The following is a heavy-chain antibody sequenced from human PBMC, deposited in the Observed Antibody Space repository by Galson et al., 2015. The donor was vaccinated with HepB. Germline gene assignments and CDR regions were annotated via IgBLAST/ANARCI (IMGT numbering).Heavy chain of an antibody. Sequence: SVKVYCKAPGYTFTTYNIQWVRQAPGQGLEWMGRISPSDGAVHYAQEFQGRVTMTRDASTSTVYMDLSSLASEDTAVYYCAREKFFTYYFDYWGQGTLVTVSS. V-gene: IGHV1-46*01. D-gene: IGHD3-3*01. CDR3: AREKFFTYYFDY. CDR1: GYTFTTYN. CDR2: ISPSDGAV. J-gene: IGHJ4*02.